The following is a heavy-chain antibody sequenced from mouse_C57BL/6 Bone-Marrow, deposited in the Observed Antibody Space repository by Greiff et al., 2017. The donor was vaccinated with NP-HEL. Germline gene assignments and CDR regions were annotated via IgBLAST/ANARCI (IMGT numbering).Heavy chain of an antibody. CDR3: ARQYDYDGDY. V-gene: IGHV5-6*01. J-gene: IGHJ2*01. CDR2: ISSGGSYT. CDR1: GFTFSSYG. Sequence: EVKVVESGGDLVKPGGSLKLSCAASGFTFSSYGMSWVRQTPDKRLEWVATISSGGSYTYYPDSVKGRFTISRDNAKNTLYLQMSSLKSEDTAMYYCARQYDYDGDYWGQGTTLTVSS. D-gene: IGHD2-4*01.